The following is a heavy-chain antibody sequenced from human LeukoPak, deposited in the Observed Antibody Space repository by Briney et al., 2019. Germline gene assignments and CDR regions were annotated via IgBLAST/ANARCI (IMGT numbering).Heavy chain of an antibody. J-gene: IGHJ4*02. CDR1: GYTFTSYG. V-gene: IGHV1-18*01. CDR2: ISAYNGNT. D-gene: IGHD3-10*01. Sequence: GASVKVSCKASGYTFTSYGISWVRQAPGQGLEWMGWISAYNGNTNYAQKLQGRVTMTTDTSTSTAYMELRSLRSDDTAVYYCARTVRFGELLPSVYWGQGTLVTVSS. CDR3: ARTVRFGELLPSVY.